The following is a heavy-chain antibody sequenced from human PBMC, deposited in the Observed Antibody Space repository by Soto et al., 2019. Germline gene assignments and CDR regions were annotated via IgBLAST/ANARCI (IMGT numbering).Heavy chain of an antibody. V-gene: IGHV4-59*01. Sequence: SETLSLTCTVSGGSISSYYWSWIRQPPGKGLEWIGYIYYSGSTNYNPSLKSRVTISVDTSKNQFSLKLSSVTAADTAVYYCARDQALWYSSSWTPSRGFDPWGQGTLVTVSS. CDR1: GGSISSYY. J-gene: IGHJ5*02. CDR3: ARDQALWYSSSWTPSRGFDP. CDR2: IYYSGST. D-gene: IGHD6-13*01.